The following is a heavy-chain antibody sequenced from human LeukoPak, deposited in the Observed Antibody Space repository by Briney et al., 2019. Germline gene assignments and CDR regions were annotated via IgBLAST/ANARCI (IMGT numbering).Heavy chain of an antibody. CDR2: ISSSGIT. D-gene: IGHD3-10*01. CDR3: ARDLLGYYSGSFDF. J-gene: IGHJ4*02. Sequence: SETLSLTRTVSGGSISSYYWSWIRQPAGKGLEWIGRISSSGITNYNPSLKSRVTMSIDTSKNQFSLRLDSVTAADTAVYYCARDLLGYYSGSFDFWGQGTLVTVSS. CDR1: GGSISSYY. V-gene: IGHV4-4*07.